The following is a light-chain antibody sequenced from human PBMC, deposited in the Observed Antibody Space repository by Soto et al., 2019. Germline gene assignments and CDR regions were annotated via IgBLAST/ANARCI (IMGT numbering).Light chain of an antibody. J-gene: IGKJ4*01. CDR3: QKYNSAPLT. CDR1: QGIAPY. V-gene: IGKV1-27*01. CDR2: ATS. Sequence: DVQMYPSPYFLSAFFGDRVTIPCRASQGIAPYLAWFQQKPGKVPKLLIYATSTLQSGVPSRFSGSGSGTDFTLTINSLQPEDVGTYYCQKYNSAPLTFGGGTKVDIK.